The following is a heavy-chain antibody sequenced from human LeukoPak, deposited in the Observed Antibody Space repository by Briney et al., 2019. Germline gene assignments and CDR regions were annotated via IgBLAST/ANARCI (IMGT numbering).Heavy chain of an antibody. CDR1: GFTFSSYA. J-gene: IGHJ6*03. Sequence: GGSLRLSCAASGFTFSSYAMSWVRQAPGKGLEWVSAFSGSGGDTYYADSVRGRFTISRDNAKNSLYLQMNSLRAEDTAVYYCARVRLYCSGGRCYSLDVWGKGTTVTISS. CDR3: ARVRLYCSGGRCYSLDV. CDR2: FSGSGGDT. D-gene: IGHD2-15*01. V-gene: IGHV3-23*01.